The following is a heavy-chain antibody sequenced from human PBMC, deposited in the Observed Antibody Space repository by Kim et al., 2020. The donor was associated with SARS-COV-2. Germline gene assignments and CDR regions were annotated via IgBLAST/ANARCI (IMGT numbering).Heavy chain of an antibody. CDR2: INAGNGNT. CDR1: GYTFTSYA. CDR3: AREFLAAEYYYYGMDV. Sequence: ASVKVSCKASGYTFTSYAMHWVRQAPGQRLEWMGWINAGNGNTKYSQKFQGRVTITRDTSASTAYMELSSLRSEDTAVYYCAREFLAAEYYYYGMDVWGQGTTVTVSS. V-gene: IGHV1-3*01. D-gene: IGHD6-13*01. J-gene: IGHJ6*02.